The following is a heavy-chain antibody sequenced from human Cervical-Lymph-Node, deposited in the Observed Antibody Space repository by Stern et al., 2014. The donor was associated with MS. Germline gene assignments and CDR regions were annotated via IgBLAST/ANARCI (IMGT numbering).Heavy chain of an antibody. J-gene: IGHJ4*02. Sequence: QVQLQQWGAGLLKPSETLSLTCVVHGGSFSGYYWSWIRQPPGKGLEWIGEINHLGNTNYNPSLKSRVTMSVDTSKMQFSLKLSSVTAADTAVFYCARAEGYNPFDYWGQGTPVTVSS. CDR1: GGSFSGYY. CDR3: ARAEGYNPFDY. D-gene: IGHD5-24*01. CDR2: INHLGNT. V-gene: IGHV4-34*01.